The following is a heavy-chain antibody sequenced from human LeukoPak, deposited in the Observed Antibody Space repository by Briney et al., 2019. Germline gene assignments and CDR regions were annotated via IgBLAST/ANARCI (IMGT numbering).Heavy chain of an antibody. J-gene: IGHJ4*02. V-gene: IGHV3-21*01. Sequence: GGSLRLSCAASGFTFSSYSMNWVRLAPGKGLEWVSSISSSSSYIYYADSVKGRFTISRDNAKNSLYLQMNSLRAEDTAVYYCARDRRVYSSSTYDYWGQGTLVTVSS. CDR3: ARDRRVYSSSTYDY. CDR2: ISSSSSYI. D-gene: IGHD6-13*01. CDR1: GFTFSSYS.